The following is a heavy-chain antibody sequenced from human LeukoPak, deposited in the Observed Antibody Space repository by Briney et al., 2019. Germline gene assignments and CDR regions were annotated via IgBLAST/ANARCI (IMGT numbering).Heavy chain of an antibody. V-gene: IGHV3-23*01. J-gene: IGHJ4*02. CDR3: AKDGSWGPESQAYYFDY. D-gene: IGHD3-16*01. CDR2: ITGSGNST. Sequence: GGSLRLSCTASGFTFSTYVMSWVRQAPGKGLEWVSCITGSGNSTKYADSVKGRFTISRDNSKNTLYLQMNSLRGEDTASYYCAKDGSWGPESQAYYFDYWGQGTLVTVSS. CDR1: GFTFSTYV.